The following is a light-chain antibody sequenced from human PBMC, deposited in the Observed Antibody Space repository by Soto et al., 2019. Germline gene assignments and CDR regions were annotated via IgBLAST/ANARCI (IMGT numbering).Light chain of an antibody. CDR3: QQYGSSPVT. Sequence: EIVLTKSPGTLSLSPGERATLSCRASQSVSSSYLAWYQQKPGQAPRLLIYGASSRATGIPDRFSGSGSGTDFTLTISRLEAEDFAVYYCQQYGSSPVTFGQGTKLEIK. CDR1: QSVSSSY. V-gene: IGKV3-20*01. CDR2: GAS. J-gene: IGKJ2*01.